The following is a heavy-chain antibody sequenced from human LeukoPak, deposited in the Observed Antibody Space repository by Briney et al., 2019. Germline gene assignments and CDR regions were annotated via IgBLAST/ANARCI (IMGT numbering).Heavy chain of an antibody. V-gene: IGHV3-11*06. CDR3: VKWDYDILTGSFDY. D-gene: IGHD3-9*01. J-gene: IGHJ4*02. CDR1: GFTFSDYY. CDR2: ISSSSSYT. Sequence: PGGSPRLSCAASGFTFSDYYMSWIRQAPGKGLEWVSYISSSSSYTNYADSVKGRFTISRDNAKNSLYLQMNSLRAEDTAVYYCVKWDYDILTGSFDYWGQGTLVTVSS.